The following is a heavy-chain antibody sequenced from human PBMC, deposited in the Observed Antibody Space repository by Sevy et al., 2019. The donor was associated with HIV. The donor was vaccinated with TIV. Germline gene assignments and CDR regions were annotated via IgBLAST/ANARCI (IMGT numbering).Heavy chain of an antibody. CDR3: ARVSVDTNFYGMDV. Sequence: GGSLRLSCAASGFIFSSNVMNWVRQAPGKGLEWVSYIGSSGSPIYYADSVKGRFTISRGNAKNSLYLQMNSLRAEDTAVYYCARVSVDTNFYGMDVWGQGTTVTVSS. CDR2: IGSSGSPI. D-gene: IGHD5-18*01. J-gene: IGHJ6*02. V-gene: IGHV3-48*03. CDR1: GFIFSSNV.